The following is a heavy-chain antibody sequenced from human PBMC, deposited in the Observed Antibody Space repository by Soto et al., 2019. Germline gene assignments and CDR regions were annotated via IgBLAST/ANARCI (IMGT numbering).Heavy chain of an antibody. J-gene: IGHJ5*01. Sequence: ASVKVSCKASGYTLTSFYMHWMRQAPGQGLEWMGVIDPSAGSTTYAQKFKGRVRMTRDTFTSTVFMELSSLRSEDTAVYYCARSPRPTGTTLSYVDSWGQRTLVTV. V-gene: IGHV1-46*01. D-gene: IGHD1-1*01. CDR1: GYTLTSFY. CDR3: ARSPRPTGTTLSYVDS. CDR2: IDPSAGST.